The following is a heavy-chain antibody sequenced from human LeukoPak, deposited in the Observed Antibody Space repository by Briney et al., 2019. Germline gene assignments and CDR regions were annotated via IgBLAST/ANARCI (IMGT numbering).Heavy chain of an antibody. Sequence: PGGSLRLSCAASGFTFSSYGMHWVRQAPGKGLEWVAFIRYDGSNKYYADSVKGRFTISRGNSKNTLYLQMNSLRAEDTAVYYCAKVGPIPGGNRDAFDIWGQGTMVTVSS. V-gene: IGHV3-30*02. CDR3: AKVGPIPGGNRDAFDI. CDR1: GFTFSSYG. D-gene: IGHD4-23*01. J-gene: IGHJ3*02. CDR2: IRYDGSNK.